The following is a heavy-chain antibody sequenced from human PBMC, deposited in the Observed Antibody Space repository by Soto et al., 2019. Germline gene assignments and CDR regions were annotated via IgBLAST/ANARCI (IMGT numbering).Heavy chain of an antibody. J-gene: IGHJ4*02. Sequence: GGSLRLSCAASGFTFSSYWMSWVRQAPGKGLEWVANIKQDGSEKYYADSVKGRFTISRDNSKNLLYVQMNSLRDEDTAVYYCARKDVAFDYWGQGIPVTVSS. V-gene: IGHV3-7*03. D-gene: IGHD5-12*01. CDR3: ARKDVAFDY. CDR2: IKQDGSEK. CDR1: GFTFSSYW.